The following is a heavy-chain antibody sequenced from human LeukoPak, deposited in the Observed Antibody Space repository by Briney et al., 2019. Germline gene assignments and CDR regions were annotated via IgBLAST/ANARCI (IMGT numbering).Heavy chain of an antibody. CDR1: GYSFTDYY. CDR2: IGPRSGDT. Sequence: GASVKVSCKASGYSFTDYYMHWVRQAPGQGLEWMGWIGPRSGDTSYAQKFQGRVTMTRDTSINTVDMDLSGLTSDDTAVFYCARGREIHGGSDTKLDDYWGQGTLVTVSS. D-gene: IGHD3-10*01. J-gene: IGHJ4*02. CDR3: ARGREIHGGSDTKLDDY. V-gene: IGHV1-2*02.